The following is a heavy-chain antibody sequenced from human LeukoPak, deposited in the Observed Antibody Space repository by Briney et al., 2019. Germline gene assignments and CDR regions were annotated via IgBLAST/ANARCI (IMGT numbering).Heavy chain of an antibody. J-gene: IGHJ4*02. Sequence: GGSLRLSCAASGFTFSTYGMSWVRQAPGKGLEWVSVIYSGGSTYYADSVKGRFTISRDTFKNTLYLQMNSLRAEDTAVYYCATSRWDDWGQGTLVTVSS. V-gene: IGHV3-66*01. CDR1: GFTFSTYG. CDR2: IYSGGST. D-gene: IGHD2-15*01. CDR3: ATSRWDD.